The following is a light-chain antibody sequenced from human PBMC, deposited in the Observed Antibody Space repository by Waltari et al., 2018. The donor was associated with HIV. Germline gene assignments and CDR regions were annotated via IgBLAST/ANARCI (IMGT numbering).Light chain of an antibody. V-gene: IGLV2-23*02. CDR3: CSYAGSGTFVV. Sequence: QSALTQPASVSGSPGQSITLSCSGTWSDIGSYDLVSWYQHFPGKAPKRILYDVNERPSGVSPGDSGSKSGNTASLVISGLQSEDEADYYCCSYAGSGTFVVFGGGTRLTV. CDR2: DVN. J-gene: IGLJ3*02. CDR1: WSDIGSYDL.